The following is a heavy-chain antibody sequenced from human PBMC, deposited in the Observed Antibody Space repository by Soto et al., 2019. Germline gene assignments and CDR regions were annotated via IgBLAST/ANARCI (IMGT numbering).Heavy chain of an antibody. Sequence: QVQLVESGGGVVQPGRSLRLSCAASGFAFSSYGMHWVRQAPGKGLDWVALISYDGSNKYYADSVKGRFTISRDNSKHTLYLQMSSLRVEDTAVYYCAGGQYYFDYYGQGTLVSVSS. D-gene: IGHD2-15*01. CDR2: ISYDGSNK. J-gene: IGHJ4*02. V-gene: IGHV3-30*03. CDR3: AGGQYYFDY. CDR1: GFAFSSYG.